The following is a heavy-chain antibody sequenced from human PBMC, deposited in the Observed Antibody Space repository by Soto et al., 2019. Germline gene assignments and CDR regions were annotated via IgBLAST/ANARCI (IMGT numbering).Heavy chain of an antibody. Sequence: QPGGSRRLSCAPSGFTFSSYGMHWFRQAPGKGLEWLAVIPYDGSNKYYVDSVKGRFIISRDNSKNTLSLQMNSLKAEDTAVYYGARDRVGSSGWYSYFVYWDQGALVNV. CDR3: ARDRVGSSGWYSYFVY. D-gene: IGHD6-13*01. CDR1: GFTFSSYG. CDR2: IPYDGSNK. J-gene: IGHJ4*02. V-gene: IGHV3-30*03.